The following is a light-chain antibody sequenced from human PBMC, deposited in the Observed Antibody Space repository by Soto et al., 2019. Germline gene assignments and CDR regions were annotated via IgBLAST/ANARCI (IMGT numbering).Light chain of an antibody. J-gene: IGLJ1*01. CDR2: ETS. Sequence: QSVLTQPASVSGSAGQSVTISCTGTGSDFGSYKFVSWYQHHPGKVPKVIIYETSKRPSGVSDRFSGSKSGNTASLTISGLQAEDEADYYCFSFTSTNTHVFGSGTKVTVL. V-gene: IGLV2-23*01. CDR1: GSDFGSYKF. CDR3: FSFTSTNTHV.